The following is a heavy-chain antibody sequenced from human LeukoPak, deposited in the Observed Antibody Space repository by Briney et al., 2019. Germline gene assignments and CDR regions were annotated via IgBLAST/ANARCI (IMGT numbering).Heavy chain of an antibody. Sequence: ASVKVSCKVSGYTLTELSMHWVRQAPGKGLEWMGGFDPEDGETIYAQKFQGRVTMTEDTSTDTAYMELSSLRSEDTAVYYCATDRSSSSSWVDFDYWGQGTLVTVSS. D-gene: IGHD6-13*01. CDR2: FDPEDGET. CDR3: ATDRSSSSSWVDFDY. CDR1: GYTLTELS. V-gene: IGHV1-24*01. J-gene: IGHJ4*02.